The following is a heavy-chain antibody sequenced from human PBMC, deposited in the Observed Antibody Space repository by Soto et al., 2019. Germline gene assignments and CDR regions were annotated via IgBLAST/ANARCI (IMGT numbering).Heavy chain of an antibody. D-gene: IGHD2-21*02. Sequence: ASVKLSCKASGYTFTGYYMHWVRQAPGQGLEWMGWINPNNGGTNYAQKLKGRVTMTGDTSISTAYMELSRRRSDDPAVYYWARTFICGRDCRYFDYWGQGTMVTV. CDR1: GYTFTGYY. J-gene: IGHJ4*02. CDR2: INPNNGGT. V-gene: IGHV1-2*02. CDR3: ARTFICGRDCRYFDY.